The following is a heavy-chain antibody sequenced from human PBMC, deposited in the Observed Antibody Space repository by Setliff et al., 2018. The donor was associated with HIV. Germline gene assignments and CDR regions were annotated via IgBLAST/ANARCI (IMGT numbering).Heavy chain of an antibody. J-gene: IGHJ4*02. CDR1: GYTFTAYY. V-gene: IGHV1-2*02. Sequence: ASVKVSCKASGYTFTAYYIHWVRQAPGQALEWMGWINPKSGLTNYVQKFQGRVTMTRDTSISTAYMELHRLRSDDTAVYFCARDVWDRTMTFVDFAYYFDYGGQGALVTVSS. D-gene: IGHD3-22*01. CDR2: INPKSGLT. CDR3: ARDVWDRTMTFVDFAYYFDY.